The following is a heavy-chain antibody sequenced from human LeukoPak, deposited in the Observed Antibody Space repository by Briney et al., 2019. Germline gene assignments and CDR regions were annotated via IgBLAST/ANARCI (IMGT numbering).Heavy chain of an antibody. D-gene: IGHD1-26*01. Sequence: GGSLRLSCAASGFTFSSYSMNWVRQAPGKGLEWVSSISSSSSYIYYADSVKGRFTISRDNAKNSLYLQMNSLRAEDTAVYYCARGEVGFMYYFDYWGQGTLVTVSS. V-gene: IGHV3-21*01. CDR2: ISSSSSYI. CDR3: ARGEVGFMYYFDY. CDR1: GFTFSSYS. J-gene: IGHJ4*02.